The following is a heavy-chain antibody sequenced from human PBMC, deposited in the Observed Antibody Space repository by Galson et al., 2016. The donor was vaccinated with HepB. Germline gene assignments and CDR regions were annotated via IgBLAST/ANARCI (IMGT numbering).Heavy chain of an antibody. CDR1: GFNCSNYS. D-gene: IGHD6-13*01. J-gene: IGHJ6*02. CDR2: ISTSSSYI. V-gene: IGHV3-21*06. CDR3: ARDSSSWYYYGMDV. Sequence: SLRLSCAASGFNCSNYSLNWVRQAPGKGLEWVSFISTSSSYIHYADSVKGRFTISRDNAKNSLYLQMNSLRAEDTAVYYCARDSSSWYYYGMDVWGQGTTGTVSS.